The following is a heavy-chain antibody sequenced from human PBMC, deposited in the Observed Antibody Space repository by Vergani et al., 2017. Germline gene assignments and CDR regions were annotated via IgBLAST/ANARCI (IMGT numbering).Heavy chain of an antibody. V-gene: IGHV1-46*01. CDR2: INPSGGST. CDR3: ARAPSLDPGTFAF. D-gene: IGHD1-1*01. CDR1: GYTFTSYY. Sequence: QVQLVQSGAEVKKPGASVKVSCKASGYTFTSYYMHWVRQAPGQGLEWMGIINPSGGSTSYAQKFQGRVTMTRDTSTSTVYMELSSLRSEDTAVYYCARAPSLDPGTFAFWGQGTLVTVS. J-gene: IGHJ4*02.